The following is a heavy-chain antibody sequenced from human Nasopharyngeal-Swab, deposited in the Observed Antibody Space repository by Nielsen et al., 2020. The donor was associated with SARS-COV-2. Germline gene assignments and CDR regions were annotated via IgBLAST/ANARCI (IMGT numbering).Heavy chain of an antibody. CDR3: AREDYYDSSGYPPYYYYGMDV. CDR2: INPSGGST. J-gene: IGHJ6*02. V-gene: IGHV1-46*01. D-gene: IGHD3-22*01. Sequence: WARQAPGHGAGWMRIINPSGGSTSYAQKFQGRVTMTRDTSTSTVYMELSSLRSEDTAVYYCAREDYYDSSGYPPYYYYGMDVWGQGTTVTVSS.